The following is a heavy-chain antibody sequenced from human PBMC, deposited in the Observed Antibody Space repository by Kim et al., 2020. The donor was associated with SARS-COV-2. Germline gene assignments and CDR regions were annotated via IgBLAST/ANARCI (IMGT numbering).Heavy chain of an antibody. CDR1: GYSISSGYY. J-gene: IGHJ4*02. V-gene: IGHV4-38-2*02. D-gene: IGHD3-10*01. Sequence: SETLSLTCTVSGYSISSGYYWGWIRQPPGKGLEWIGSIYRSGSTYYNPSLKSRVTISVDTSKNQFSLKLSSVTAADTAVYYCARGSANYYGSGGTNDPGDYWGQGTLVTVSS. CDR3: ARGSANYYGSGGTNDPGDY. CDR2: IYRSGST.